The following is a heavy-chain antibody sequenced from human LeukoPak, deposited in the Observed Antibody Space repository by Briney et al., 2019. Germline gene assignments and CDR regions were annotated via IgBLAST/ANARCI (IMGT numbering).Heavy chain of an antibody. CDR2: IFYTGNT. J-gene: IGHJ5*02. D-gene: IGHD3-22*01. Sequence: SETLSLTCTVSGGSILDSTYYWAWLRQPPGKGLEWIATIFYTGNTHYNPSLKSRVTMSVDTVKNQFSLNLNSVTAADTAVYYCARQSSGYYYGWIDPWGQGTLVTVSS. CDR1: GGSILDSTYY. CDR3: ARQSSGYYYGWIDP. V-gene: IGHV4-39*01.